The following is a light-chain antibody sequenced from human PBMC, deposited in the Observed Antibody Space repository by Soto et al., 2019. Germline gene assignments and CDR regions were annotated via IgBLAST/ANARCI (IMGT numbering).Light chain of an antibody. CDR3: SSYTATHIVV. V-gene: IGLV2-11*01. J-gene: IGLJ3*02. CDR1: SSDVGGYNY. Sequence: QSALTQPRSVSGSPGQSVTISCTGTSSDVGGYNYVSWYQQHPGKAPKLMIYEVTKRPSGVPDRFSGSKSDNTASLTVSGLQAEDEADYYCSSYTATHIVVFGGGTKLTVL. CDR2: EVT.